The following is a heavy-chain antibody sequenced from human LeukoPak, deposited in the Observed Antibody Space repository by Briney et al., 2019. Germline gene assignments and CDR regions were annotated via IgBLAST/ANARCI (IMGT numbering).Heavy chain of an antibody. V-gene: IGHV3-23*01. J-gene: IGHJ4*02. Sequence: GGSLRLSCTGSGFNFSAHLMTWVRQVPGKGLEWISSVSGGGTDTYYADSVKGRFTISRDNPKNTLYLQMNNLRAGDTAVYFCAKRGVVIRVILVGFHKEAYYFDSWGQGALVTVSS. CDR1: GFNFSAHL. CDR3: AKRGVVIRVILVGFHKEAYYFDS. D-gene: IGHD3-22*01. CDR2: VSGGGTDT.